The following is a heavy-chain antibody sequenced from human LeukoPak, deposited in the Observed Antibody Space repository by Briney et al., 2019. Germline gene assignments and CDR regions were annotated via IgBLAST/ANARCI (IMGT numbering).Heavy chain of an antibody. D-gene: IGHD5-12*01. Sequence: SETLSLTCTVSGGSISSSSYYWGWIRQSPGKGLEWIGSIYYSGNTYYNPSLKSRVTISIDTSKNQFSLKLTSVTAVDTAVYYCARHSYEGSDYWGQGTLVTVSS. J-gene: IGHJ4*02. CDR3: ARHSYEGSDY. V-gene: IGHV4-39*01. CDR1: GGSISSSSYY. CDR2: IYYSGNT.